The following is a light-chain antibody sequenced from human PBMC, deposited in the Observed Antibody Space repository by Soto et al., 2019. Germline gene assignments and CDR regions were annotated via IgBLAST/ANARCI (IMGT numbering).Light chain of an antibody. CDR3: QQYNNWPWT. J-gene: IGKJ1*01. CDR2: GAS. V-gene: IGKV3-20*01. CDR1: QSVSSSY. Sequence: EIVLTQSPGTLTLSPGERATLSCRASQSVSSSYLAWYQQKPGQAPRLLIYGASSRATGIPDRFSGSGSGTEFTLTISRLEPEDFAVYYCQQYNNWPWTFGQGTKVEIK.